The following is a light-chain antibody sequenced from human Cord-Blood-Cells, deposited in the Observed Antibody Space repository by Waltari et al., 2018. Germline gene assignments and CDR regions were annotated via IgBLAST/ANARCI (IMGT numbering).Light chain of an antibody. Sequence: QSVLTQPPSVSGAPGQRVTISCTGSSSNIGAGYDVHWYQQLPGPAPNLLIYGNSKRPAVVPDRFSGSKSGTSASLAITGLQAEDEADYYCQSYDSSLSGPVFGGGTKLTVL. V-gene: IGLV1-40*01. CDR3: QSYDSSLSGPV. J-gene: IGLJ2*01. CDR2: GNS. CDR1: SSNIGAGYD.